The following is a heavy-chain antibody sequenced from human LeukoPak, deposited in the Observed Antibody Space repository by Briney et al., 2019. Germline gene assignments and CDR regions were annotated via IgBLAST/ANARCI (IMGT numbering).Heavy chain of an antibody. CDR3: GRMDGGNY. CDR2: IESDGSST. D-gene: IGHD3-16*01. CDR1: GFTFSAYW. V-gene: IGHV3-74*01. J-gene: IGHJ4*02. Sequence: PGGPLRLSCAASGFTFSAYWMHWVRQAPGKGLVWVSRIESDGSSTNYADSVKGRFTISRDNAKNTLYLHMNSLKAEDTAMYYCGRMDGGNYWGQGTLVTVSS.